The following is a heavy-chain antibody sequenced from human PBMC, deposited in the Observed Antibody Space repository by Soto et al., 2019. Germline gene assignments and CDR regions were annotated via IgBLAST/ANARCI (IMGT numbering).Heavy chain of an antibody. CDR3: ARGGGWLRFADIDY. CDR1: GFTFSSYA. J-gene: IGHJ4*02. Sequence: QVQLVESGGGVVQPGRSLRLSCAASGFTFSSYAMHWVRQAPGKGLEWVAVISYDGSNKYYADSVKGRFTISRDNSKNTLYLQMNSLRAEDTAVYYCARGGGWLRFADIDYWGQGTLVTVSS. D-gene: IGHD5-12*01. V-gene: IGHV3-30*14. CDR2: ISYDGSNK.